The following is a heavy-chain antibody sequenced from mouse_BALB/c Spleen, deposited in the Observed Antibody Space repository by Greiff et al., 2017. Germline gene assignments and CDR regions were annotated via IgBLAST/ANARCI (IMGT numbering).Heavy chain of an antibody. J-gene: IGHJ3*01. CDR3: ARMGAARATFAY. Sequence: VQRVESGPGLVQPSQSLSITCTVSGFSLTSYGVHWVRQSPGKGLEWLGVIWSGGSTDYNAAFISRLSISKDNSKSQVFFKMNSLQANDTAIYYCARMGAARATFAYWGQGTLVTVSA. D-gene: IGHD3-1*01. V-gene: IGHV2-2*02. CDR2: IWSGGST. CDR1: GFSLTSYG.